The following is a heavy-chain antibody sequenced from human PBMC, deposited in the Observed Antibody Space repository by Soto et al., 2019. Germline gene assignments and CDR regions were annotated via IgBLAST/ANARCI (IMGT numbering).Heavy chain of an antibody. CDR3: ARSWGTPNAFDI. CDR2: IIPIFGTA. D-gene: IGHD7-27*01. CDR1: GGTFSSYA. Sequence: QVQLVQSGAEVKKPGSSVKVSCKASGGTFSSYAISWVRQAPGQGLEWMGGIIPIFGTANYAQKFQGRVTLTADESTGTAYMELSSLRSEDTAVYYGARSWGTPNAFDIWGQGTMVTVSS. V-gene: IGHV1-69*01. J-gene: IGHJ3*02.